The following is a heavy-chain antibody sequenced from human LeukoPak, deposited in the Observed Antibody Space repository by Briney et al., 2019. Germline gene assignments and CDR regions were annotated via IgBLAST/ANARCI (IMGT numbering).Heavy chain of an antibody. V-gene: IGHV1-2*02. CDR2: INPNSGGT. D-gene: IGHD3-3*01. J-gene: IGHJ4*02. Sequence: GASVKVSCKASGYTFTGYYMHWVRQAPGQGLEWIGWINPNSGGTNYAQKFQGRVTMTRDTSISTAYMELSRLRSDDTAVYYCARDDWDPQELTIFGDWGQGTLVTVSS. CDR3: ARDDWDPQELTIFGD. CDR1: GYTFTGYY.